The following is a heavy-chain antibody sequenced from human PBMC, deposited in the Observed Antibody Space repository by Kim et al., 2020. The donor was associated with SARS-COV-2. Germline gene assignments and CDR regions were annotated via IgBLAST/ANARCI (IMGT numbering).Heavy chain of an antibody. D-gene: IGHD3-3*01. CDR3: ERAELDDFWSGLETNWFDP. CDR1: GGSISSYY. CDR2: IYYSGST. J-gene: IGHJ5*02. V-gene: IGHV4-59*01. Sequence: SETLSLTCTVSGGSISSYYWSWIRQPPGKGLEWIGYIYYSGSTNYNPSLKSRVTISVDTSKNQFSLKLSSVTAADTAVYYCERAELDDFWSGLETNWFDPWGQGTLVTVSS.